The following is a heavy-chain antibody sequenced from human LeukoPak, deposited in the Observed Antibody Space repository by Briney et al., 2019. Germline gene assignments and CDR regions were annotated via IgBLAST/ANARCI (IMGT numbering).Heavy chain of an antibody. Sequence: ASVKVSCKASGGTFSSYAISWVRQAPGQGLEWMGGIIPIFGTANYAQKFQGRVTITTDESTSTAYMELSSLRSEDTAVYYCAMPRYCTNGVCYHGSRKYYFDYWGQGTLVTVSS. CDR3: AMPRYCTNGVCYHGSRKYYFDY. V-gene: IGHV1-69*05. CDR2: IIPIFGTA. J-gene: IGHJ4*02. D-gene: IGHD2-8*01. CDR1: GGTFSSYA.